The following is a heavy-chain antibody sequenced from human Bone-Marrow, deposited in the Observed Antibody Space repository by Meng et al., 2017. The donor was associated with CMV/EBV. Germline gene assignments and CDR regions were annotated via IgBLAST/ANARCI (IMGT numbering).Heavy chain of an antibody. CDR3: ARGVRGLPF. Sequence: ASVKVSCKASGYTFIVYYMHWVRQAPGQGLEWMGWVNPNSGDTKYAQKFQGRVTMTRDTSISTAYMELSSLRSEDTAVYYCARGVRGLPFWGQGTMVTVSS. J-gene: IGHJ3*01. CDR1: GYTFIVYY. V-gene: IGHV1-2*02. CDR2: VNPNSGDT. D-gene: IGHD4-17*01.